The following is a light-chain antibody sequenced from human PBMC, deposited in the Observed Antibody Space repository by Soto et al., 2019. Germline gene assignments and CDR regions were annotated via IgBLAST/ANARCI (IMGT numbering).Light chain of an antibody. CDR2: DAS. Sequence: EIVLTQSPATLSLSPGERATLSCRASQSVSSYLAWYQQKPGQAPRLLIYDASNRATGIPARFSGSGSGTEFSPIISSSEPEDVAVYYCHQRSNWPRWTFGQGTKVEIK. CDR1: QSVSSY. CDR3: HQRSNWPRWT. V-gene: IGKV3-11*01. J-gene: IGKJ1*01.